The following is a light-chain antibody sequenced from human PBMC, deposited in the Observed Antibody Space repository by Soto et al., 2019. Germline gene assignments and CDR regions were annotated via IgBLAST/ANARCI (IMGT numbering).Light chain of an antibody. CDR1: QSVSSY. J-gene: IGKJ1*01. CDR3: HQYGGSPPT. CDR2: DAS. Sequence: EIVLTQSPAALSLSPGERATLSCRASQSVSSYLAWYQQKPGQAPRLLIYDASNRATGIPARFSGSGSGTDFTLTISSLEPEDFAVYHCHQYGGSPPTFGQGTKVDIK. V-gene: IGKV3-11*01.